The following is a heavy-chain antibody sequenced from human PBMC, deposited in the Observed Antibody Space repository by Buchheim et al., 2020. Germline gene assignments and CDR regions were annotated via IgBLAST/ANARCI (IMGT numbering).Heavy chain of an antibody. CDR3: ARFPVQRKPY. CDR1: GASMNDYY. J-gene: IGHJ4*02. CDR2: IYYSGRT. D-gene: IGHD5-24*01. V-gene: IGHV4-59*01. Sequence: QVLLQESGPGMVKPSETLSLTCNVSGASMNDYYWSWIRQPPGKGLGWLGYIYYSGRTNYNPSLKSRATISLDTSTHQFSLRLTSVTAADTAVYYCARFPVQRKPYWGQGIL.